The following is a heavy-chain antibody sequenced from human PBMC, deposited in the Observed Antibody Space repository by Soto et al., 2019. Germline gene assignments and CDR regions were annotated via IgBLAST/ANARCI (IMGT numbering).Heavy chain of an antibody. CDR1: GFTFSSYA. CDR3: ASPLMVRGVIITALGY. Sequence: GGSLRLSCAASGFTFSSYAVSWVRQAPGKGLEWVSAISGSGGSTYYADSVKGRFTISRDNSKNTLYLQMNSLRAEDTAVYYCASPLMVRGVIITALGYWGQGTLVTVSS. V-gene: IGHV3-23*01. D-gene: IGHD3-10*01. CDR2: ISGSGGST. J-gene: IGHJ4*02.